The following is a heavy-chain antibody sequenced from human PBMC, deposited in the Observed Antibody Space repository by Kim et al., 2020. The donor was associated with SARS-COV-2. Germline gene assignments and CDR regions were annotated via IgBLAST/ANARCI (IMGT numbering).Heavy chain of an antibody. CDR1: GFTFSSYS. V-gene: IGHV3-21*01. Sequence: GGSLRLSCAASGFTFSSYSMNWVRQAPGKGLEWVSSISSSSSYIYYADSVKGRFTISRDNAKNSLYLQMNSLRAEDTAVYYCARDRYGSGSYSVDGPYYYYGMDVWGQGTTVTVSS. J-gene: IGHJ6*02. D-gene: IGHD3-10*01. CDR3: ARDRYGSGSYSVDGPYYYYGMDV. CDR2: ISSSSSYI.